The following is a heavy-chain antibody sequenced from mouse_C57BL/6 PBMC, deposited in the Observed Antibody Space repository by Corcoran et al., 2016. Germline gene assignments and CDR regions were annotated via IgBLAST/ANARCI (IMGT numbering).Heavy chain of an antibody. D-gene: IGHD2-4*01. V-gene: IGHV1-55*01. CDR1: GYTFTSYW. Sequence: QVQLQQPGAELVKPGASVKMSCKASGYTFTSYWITWVKQRPGQGLEWIGDIYPGSGSTNYNEKFKSKATLTVDTSSSTAYMQLSSLTSEDSAVYYCARSGYDYGGSWFAYWGQGTLVTVSA. CDR2: IYPGSGST. J-gene: IGHJ3*01. CDR3: ARSGYDYGGSWFAY.